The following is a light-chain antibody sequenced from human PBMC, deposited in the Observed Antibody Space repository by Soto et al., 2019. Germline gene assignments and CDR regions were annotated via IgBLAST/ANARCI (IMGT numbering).Light chain of an antibody. CDR1: SSNIGAGYD. Sequence: QPVLTQPPLVSGAPGQRVTISCTGSSSNIGAGYDVHWYQRLPGTAPKVLIYNNNNRPSGVPDRFSGSKSGTSASLAITGLQAEDEADYYCQSYDSSLSGSYVFGTGTKLTVL. CDR2: NNN. J-gene: IGLJ1*01. CDR3: QSYDSSLSGSYV. V-gene: IGLV1-40*01.